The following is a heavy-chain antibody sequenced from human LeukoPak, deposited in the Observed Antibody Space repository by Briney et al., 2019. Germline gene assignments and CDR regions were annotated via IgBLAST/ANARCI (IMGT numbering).Heavy chain of an antibody. J-gene: IGHJ5*02. V-gene: IGHV3-23*01. D-gene: IGHD6-13*01. CDR1: GFTFSSYA. Sequence: HAGGSLRLSCAASGFTFSSYAMSWVRQAPGKGLEWVSAISGSGGSTYYADSVKGRFTISRDNSKNTLYLQMNSLRAEDTAVYYCAKDHTSSSWYPWLWFDPWGQGTLVTVSS. CDR3: AKDHTSSSWYPWLWFDP. CDR2: ISGSGGST.